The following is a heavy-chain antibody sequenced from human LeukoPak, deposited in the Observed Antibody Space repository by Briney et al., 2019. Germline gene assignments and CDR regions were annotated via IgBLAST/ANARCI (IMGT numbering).Heavy chain of an antibody. CDR2: INSDGSST. J-gene: IGHJ6*02. Sequence: PGGSLRLSCAASGFTFSSYWMHWVRQAPGKGLVWVSRINSDGSSTSYADSVKGRFTISRDNAKNSLYLQMNSLRAEDTAVYYCARDRMGEYYYYYGMDVWGQGTTVTVSS. CDR3: ARDRMGEYYYYYGMDV. CDR1: GFTFSSYW. V-gene: IGHV3-74*01. D-gene: IGHD2-15*01.